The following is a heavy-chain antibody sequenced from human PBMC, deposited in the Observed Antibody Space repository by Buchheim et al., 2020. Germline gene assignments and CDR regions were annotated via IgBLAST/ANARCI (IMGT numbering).Heavy chain of an antibody. CDR3: ARRDSSRGMDV. CDR1: GFTFSSSW. CDR2: INSDGMNT. D-gene: IGHD3-22*01. J-gene: IGHJ6*02. V-gene: IGHV3-74*02. Sequence: EVQLLESGGGLVQPGGSLRLSCAASGFTFSSSWMHWVRQTPGEGLVWVSRINSDGMNTRYADSVKGRFTISRDNAQNTLYLQMNSLTPEDTAVYYCARRDSSRGMDVWGQGTT.